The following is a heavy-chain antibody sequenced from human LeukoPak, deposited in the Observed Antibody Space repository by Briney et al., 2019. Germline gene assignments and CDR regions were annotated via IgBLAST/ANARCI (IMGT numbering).Heavy chain of an antibody. V-gene: IGHV3-30*04. J-gene: IGHJ4*02. Sequence: GGSLRLSCAASGFTFSSYAMHWVRQVPGKGLEWVAVISYDGSNKYYADSVKGRFTISRDNSKNTLYLQMNSLRAEDTAVYYCARDLGYWGQGTLVTVSS. CDR2: ISYDGSNK. CDR3: ARDLGY. CDR1: GFTFSSYA.